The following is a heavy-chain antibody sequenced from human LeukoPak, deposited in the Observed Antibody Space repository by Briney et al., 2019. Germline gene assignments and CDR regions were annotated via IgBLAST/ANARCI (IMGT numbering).Heavy chain of an antibody. Sequence: ASVKVSCKASGYTFTGYYMHWVRQAPGQGLEWMGWINPNSGGTNYAQKFQGRVTMTRDTSISTAYMELSRRRSDDTAVYYCARDGSPYIVGATVYDYWGQGTLVTVSS. J-gene: IGHJ4*02. CDR1: GYTFTGYY. CDR2: INPNSGGT. V-gene: IGHV1-2*02. D-gene: IGHD1-26*01. CDR3: ARDGSPYIVGATVYDY.